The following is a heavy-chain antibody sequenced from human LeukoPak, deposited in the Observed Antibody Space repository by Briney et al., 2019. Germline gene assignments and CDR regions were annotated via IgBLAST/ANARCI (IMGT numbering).Heavy chain of an antibody. J-gene: IGHJ4*02. D-gene: IGHD4-17*01. CDR3: ARRTDYGDYVFDY. V-gene: IGHV3-48*01. CDR2: ISDSSSTT. Sequence: GGSLRLSCVASGFRFTRYSMNWVRQAPGKGLEWVSYISDSSSTTYYADSVKGRFTISRGNAKNSLYLQMNSLRAEDTAIYFCARRTDYGDYVFDYWGQGTLVTVSS. CDR1: GFRFTRYS.